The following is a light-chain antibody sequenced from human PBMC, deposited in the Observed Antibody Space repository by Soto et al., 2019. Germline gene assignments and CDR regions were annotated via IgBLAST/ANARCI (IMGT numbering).Light chain of an antibody. J-gene: IGKJ1*01. CDR2: SAS. V-gene: IGKV1-39*01. CDR3: QQSYNFPRT. Sequence: DIQMTQSPSSLSASVGDRVTITCRASQNIDTYLNWYLQKPGQAPKLLIYSASSLQSGVSPRFSGDGSGTDFTLTISSLQPEDFATYYCQQSYNFPRTFGQGTTV. CDR1: QNIDTY.